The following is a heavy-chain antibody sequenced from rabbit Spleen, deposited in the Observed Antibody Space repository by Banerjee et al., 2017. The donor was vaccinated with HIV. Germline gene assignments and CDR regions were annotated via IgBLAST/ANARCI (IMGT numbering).Heavy chain of an antibody. V-gene: IGHV1S7*01. CDR3: ARDGAGGSYFAL. CDR1: GFTLSYYY. Sequence: QLKESGGGLVQPGGSLKLSCKASGFTLSYYYMNWVRQAPGKGLEWIGYIDPVFGITYYANWLNGRFSISRENAQNTVFLQMTSLTAADTATYFCARDGAGGSYFALWGPGTLVTVS. D-gene: IGHD8-1*01. CDR2: IDPVFGIT. J-gene: IGHJ6*01.